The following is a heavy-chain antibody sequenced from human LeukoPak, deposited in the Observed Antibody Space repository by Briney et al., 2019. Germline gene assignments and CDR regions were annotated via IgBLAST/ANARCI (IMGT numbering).Heavy chain of an antibody. D-gene: IGHD6-19*01. J-gene: IGHJ3*02. Sequence: PGGSLRLSCAASGFTFSSYSMNWVRQAPGKGLEWVSSISSSSSYIYYADSVKGRFTNPRDNAKNSLYLQMNSLRAEDTAVYYCARERRSVAGTGAFDIWGQGTMVTVSS. V-gene: IGHV3-21*01. CDR2: ISSSSSYI. CDR1: GFTFSSYS. CDR3: ARERRSVAGTGAFDI.